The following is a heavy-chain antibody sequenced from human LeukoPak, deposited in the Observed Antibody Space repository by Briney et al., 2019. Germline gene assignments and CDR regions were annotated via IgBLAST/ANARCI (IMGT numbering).Heavy chain of an antibody. CDR1: GYTFTSYY. CDR2: INPSGGST. V-gene: IGHV1-46*01. J-gene: IGHJ4*02. D-gene: IGHD3-22*01. CDR3: ARDPFLWYDSRDPPTGGDY. Sequence: ASVKVSCKASGYTFTSYYMHWVRQAPGRGLEWMGIINPSGGSTSYAQKFQGRVTMTRDTSTSTVYMELSSLRSEDTAVYYCARDPFLWYDSRDPPTGGDYWGQGTLVTVSS.